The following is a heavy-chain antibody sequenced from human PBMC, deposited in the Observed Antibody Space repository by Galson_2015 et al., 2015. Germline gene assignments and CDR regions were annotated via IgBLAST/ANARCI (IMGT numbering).Heavy chain of an antibody. D-gene: IGHD3-22*01. CDR1: GFTFSSYA. CDR2: ISGSGGST. Sequence: SLRLSCAASGFTFSSYAMSWVRQAPGKGLEWVSAISGSGGSTYYADSVEGRFTISRDNSKNTLYLQMNSLRAEDTAVYYCAKSGLSGYPRGDDYWGQGTLVTVSS. V-gene: IGHV3-23*01. CDR3: AKSGLSGYPRGDDY. J-gene: IGHJ4*02.